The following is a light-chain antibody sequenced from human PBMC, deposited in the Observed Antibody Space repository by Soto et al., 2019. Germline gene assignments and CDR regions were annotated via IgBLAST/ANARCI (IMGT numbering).Light chain of an antibody. CDR2: GAS. CDR1: QSVSSSY. CDR3: QQYGSSPGT. Sequence: EIVLTQSPGNLSLSPGERATLSCRASQSVSSSYLAWYQQKPGQAPRLLIYGASSRATGIPDRFSGSGSGTDFTLTISRLEPEDFAVYYCQQYGSSPGTFGPGTKVEIK. V-gene: IGKV3-20*01. J-gene: IGKJ1*01.